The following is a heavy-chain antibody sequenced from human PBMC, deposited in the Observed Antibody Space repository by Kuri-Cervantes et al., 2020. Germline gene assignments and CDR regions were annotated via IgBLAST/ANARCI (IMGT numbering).Heavy chain of an antibody. V-gene: IGHV4-34*01. CDR2: INHSGST. D-gene: IGHD2/OR15-2a*01. J-gene: IGHJ3*02. CDR1: GGSFSGYY. CDR3: ARAKIVLRRVAFDI. Sequence: GSLRLSCAVYGGSFSGYYWSWIRQPPGKGLEWIGEINHSGSTNCNPSLKSRVTISVDTSRNQFSLKLSSVTAADTAVYYCARAKIVLRRVAFDIWGQGTMVTVSS.